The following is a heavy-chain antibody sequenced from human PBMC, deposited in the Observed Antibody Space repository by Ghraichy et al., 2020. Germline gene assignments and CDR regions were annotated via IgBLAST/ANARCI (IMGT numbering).Heavy chain of an antibody. D-gene: IGHD3-10*01. CDR3: ARQGLLWFGELLGFDY. CDR1: GGSISSSSYY. CDR2: IYYSGST. V-gene: IGHV4-39*01. J-gene: IGHJ4*02. Sequence: SETLSLTCTVSGGSISSSSYYWGWIRQPPGKGLEWIGSIYYSGSTYYNPSLKSRVTISVDTSKNQFSLKLSSVTAADTAVYYCARQGLLWFGELLGFDYWGQGTLVTVSS.